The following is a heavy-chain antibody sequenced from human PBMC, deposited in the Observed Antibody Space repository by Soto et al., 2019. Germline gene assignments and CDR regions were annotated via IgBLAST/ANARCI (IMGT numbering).Heavy chain of an antibody. V-gene: IGHV4-59*08. CDR2: IQYNGYS. CDR3: ARHGFGSLHGLVDV. J-gene: IGHJ6*02. Sequence: QVQLQESGPGLVKPSETLSLTCTVSGGSITNYYCSWLRQPPGKGLEWIGYIQYNGYSAYNLSLKRRVTMSMDTSKTQFSLMLESATATDTAVYYCARHGFGSLHGLVDVWGQGTTVIVSS. CDR1: GGSITNYY. D-gene: IGHD3-10*01.